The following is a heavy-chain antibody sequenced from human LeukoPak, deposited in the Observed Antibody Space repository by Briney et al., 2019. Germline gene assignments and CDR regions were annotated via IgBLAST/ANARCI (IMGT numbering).Heavy chain of an antibody. CDR2: IYSGGST. CDR1: GFTVSSNY. D-gene: IGHD6-13*01. J-gene: IGHJ4*02. CDR3: ARVRKYSSSWYLDY. V-gene: IGHV3-53*01. Sequence: GGSLRLSCAASGFTVSSNYMSWVRQAPGKGLEWVSVIYSGGSTYYADSVKGRFTTSRDNSKNTLYLQMNSLRAEDTAVYYCARVRKYSSSWYLDYWGQGTLVTVSS.